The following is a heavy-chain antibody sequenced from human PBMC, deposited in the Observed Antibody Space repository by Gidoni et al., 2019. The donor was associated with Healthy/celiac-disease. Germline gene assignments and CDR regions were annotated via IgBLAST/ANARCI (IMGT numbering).Heavy chain of an antibody. CDR1: GFTFDDYA. Sequence: EVQLVESGGGLVQPGRSLRLSCAASGFTFDDYAMPWVRQAPGKGLEWVSGISWNSGSIGYADSVKGRFTISRDNAKNSLYLQMNSLRAEDTALYYCAKDRRYYYDSSGYYSYGMDVWGQGTTVTVSS. D-gene: IGHD3-22*01. CDR3: AKDRRYYYDSSGYYSYGMDV. V-gene: IGHV3-9*01. J-gene: IGHJ6*02. CDR2: ISWNSGSI.